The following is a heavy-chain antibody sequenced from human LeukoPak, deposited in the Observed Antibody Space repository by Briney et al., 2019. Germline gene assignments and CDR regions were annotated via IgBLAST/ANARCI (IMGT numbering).Heavy chain of an antibody. V-gene: IGHV1-69*02. D-gene: IGHD5-18*01. CDR3: ARIPSGDVDTAMVMYYHYGMDV. Sequence: GSSVKVSCKASGCTFTSHTISWVRQAPEQGLEWMGRIIPHFGIVNYAEKFQDRVTITADKSTCTGYMEVSSLRSEDAAVYYWARIPSGDVDTAMVMYYHYGMDVCGEGTTVTVSS. CDR1: GCTFTSHT. J-gene: IGHJ6*02. CDR2: IIPHFGIV.